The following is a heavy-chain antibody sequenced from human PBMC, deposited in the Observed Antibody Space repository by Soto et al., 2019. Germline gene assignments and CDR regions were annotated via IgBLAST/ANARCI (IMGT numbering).Heavy chain of an antibody. V-gene: IGHV5-51*01. Sequence: GESLKISCKGFGYTFTNYWIVWVRQIPGKGLEWMGIIYPGDSDTRYSPSFQGQVTISADRSISTAYLQWSSLKASDTGMYYCARYPTLTDYFFHGMDVWGQGTTVTVSS. CDR3: ARYPTLTDYFFHGMDV. D-gene: IGHD4-17*01. CDR2: IYPGDSDT. J-gene: IGHJ6*02. CDR1: GYTFTNYW.